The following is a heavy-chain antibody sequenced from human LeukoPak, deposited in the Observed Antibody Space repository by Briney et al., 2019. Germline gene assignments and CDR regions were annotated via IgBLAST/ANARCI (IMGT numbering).Heavy chain of an antibody. CDR2: IFHSGNT. CDR3: ARPGNFSWGEFDS. D-gene: IGHD3-16*01. CDR1: DGSITTHY. J-gene: IGHJ5*01. Sequence: SETLSLTCSVSDGSITTHYWSWIRQPPGKGLEWIGYIFHSGNTKYNPSLKSRVAFSLDTSKKQLSLTLRSVNAADTAVYYCARPGNFSWGEFDSWGQGTLVIVSS. V-gene: IGHV4-59*11.